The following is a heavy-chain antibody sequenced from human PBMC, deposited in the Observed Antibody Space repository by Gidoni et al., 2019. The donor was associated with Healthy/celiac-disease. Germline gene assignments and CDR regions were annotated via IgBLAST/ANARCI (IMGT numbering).Heavy chain of an antibody. J-gene: IGHJ6*02. CDR2: INPNSGGT. CDR1: GYPFTGYY. V-gene: IGHV1-2*04. D-gene: IGHD2-2*01. Sequence: QVQLVQSGAAVRTPGASMKVCCKASGYPFTGYYMHWVRQAPGQGLEWMGWINPNSGGTNYAQKFQGWVTMTRDTSISTAYMELSRLRSDDTAVYYCARGIVVVPAPPRGGMDVWGQGTTVTVSS. CDR3: ARGIVVVPAPPRGGMDV.